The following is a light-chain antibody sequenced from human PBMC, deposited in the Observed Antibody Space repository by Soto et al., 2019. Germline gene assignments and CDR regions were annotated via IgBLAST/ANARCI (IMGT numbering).Light chain of an antibody. J-gene: IGKJ2*01. V-gene: IGKV1-5*01. Sequence: DIQMTQSPSTLSASVGDRVTITCRASQSIGSSLAWYQQKPGKGPKLLIYDASTLESGVPSRFSGSGFRTEFALTISSLQPDDFATFYCQHYNSYGTFGQGTKVDIK. CDR1: QSIGSS. CDR2: DAS. CDR3: QHYNSYGT.